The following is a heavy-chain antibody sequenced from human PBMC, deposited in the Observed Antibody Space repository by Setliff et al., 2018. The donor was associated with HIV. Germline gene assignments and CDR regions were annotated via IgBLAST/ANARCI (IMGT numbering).Heavy chain of an antibody. J-gene: IGHJ3*01. Sequence: GGSLRLSCAASTFPFSNYDIQWVRQAPGKGLEWVAFVSFEGGNKYYADSVKGRFTISRDISKNTVYLQMNSLRPEDTAVYFCVRGDVAFLGVLSPLAVWGQGTMVT. CDR1: TFPFSNYD. CDR3: VRGDVAFLGVLSPLAV. V-gene: IGHV3-30-3*01. CDR2: VSFEGGNK. D-gene: IGHD1-26*01.